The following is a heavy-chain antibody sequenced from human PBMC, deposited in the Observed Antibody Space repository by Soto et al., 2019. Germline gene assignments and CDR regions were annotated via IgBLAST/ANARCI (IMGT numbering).Heavy chain of an antibody. CDR1: GFTFSSYG. V-gene: IGHV3-33*01. D-gene: IGHD3-9*01. CDR2: IWYDGSNK. Sequence: GWSLRLSCAASGFTFSSYGMHWVRQAPGKGLEWVAVIWYDGSNKYYADSVKGRFTISRDNSKNTLYLQMNSLRAEDTAVYYCARGSIDILKGCPYYGMDVWGQGNMATGS. J-gene: IGHJ6*02. CDR3: ARGSIDILKGCPYYGMDV.